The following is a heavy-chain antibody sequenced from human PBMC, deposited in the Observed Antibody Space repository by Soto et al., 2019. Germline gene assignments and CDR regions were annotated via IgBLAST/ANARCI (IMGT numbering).Heavy chain of an antibody. CDR2: IGHVGKYT. V-gene: IGHV3-33*01. CDR1: AFAFGVYG. Sequence: QVQLVDSGGGVVQPGRSLRLSCAASAFAFGVYGMHWVRQAPGKGLEWVAVIGHVGKYTHYADSVKGRFTISRDNSRNTLYLQMDSLRVDDTAVYFCARDFQVGRTFDYWGQGTLVTVSS. D-gene: IGHD1-26*01. J-gene: IGHJ4*02. CDR3: ARDFQVGRTFDY.